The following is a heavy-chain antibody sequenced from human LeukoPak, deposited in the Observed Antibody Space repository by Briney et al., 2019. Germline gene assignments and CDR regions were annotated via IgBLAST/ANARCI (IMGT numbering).Heavy chain of an antibody. J-gene: IGHJ4*02. D-gene: IGHD3-10*01. Sequence: PGRSLRLSCAASGFTFSSYSMNWVRQAPGKGLEWVSSISSSSSYIYCADSVKGRFTISRDNAKNSLYLQMNSLRAEDTAVYYCARDGIQYYYGSGVRDYWGQGTLVTVSS. V-gene: IGHV3-21*01. CDR1: GFTFSSYS. CDR2: ISSSSSYI. CDR3: ARDGIQYYYGSGVRDY.